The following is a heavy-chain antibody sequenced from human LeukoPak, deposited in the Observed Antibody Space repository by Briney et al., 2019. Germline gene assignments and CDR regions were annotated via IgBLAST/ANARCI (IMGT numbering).Heavy chain of an antibody. CDR1: GGSISSSNW. J-gene: IGHJ3*02. CDR2: IYHSGST. CDR3: AREKIVATGNAFDI. V-gene: IGHV4-4*02. D-gene: IGHD5-12*01. Sequence: PSGTLSLTCAVSGGSISSSNWWSWVRQPPGKGLEWIGEIYHSGSTYYNPSLKSRVTISVDTSKNQFSLKLSSVTAADTAVYYCAREKIVATGNAFDIWGQGTMVTVSS.